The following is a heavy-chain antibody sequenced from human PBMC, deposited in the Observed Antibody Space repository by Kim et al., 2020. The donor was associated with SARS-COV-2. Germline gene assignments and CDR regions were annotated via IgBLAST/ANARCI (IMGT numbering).Heavy chain of an antibody. CDR1: GYSFTSYW. J-gene: IGHJ4*02. Sequence: GESLKISCKGSGYSFTSYWIGWVRQMPGKGLEWMGIIYPGDSDTRYSQSFQGQVTISADKSISTAYLQWSSLKASDTAMYYCARRYDILTGYYDEYYFDYWGQGTLVTVSS. CDR3: ARRYDILTGYYDEYYFDY. CDR2: IYPGDSDT. V-gene: IGHV5-51*01. D-gene: IGHD3-9*01.